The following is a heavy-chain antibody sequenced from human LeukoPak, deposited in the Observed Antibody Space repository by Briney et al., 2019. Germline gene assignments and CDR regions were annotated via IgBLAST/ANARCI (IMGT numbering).Heavy chain of an antibody. D-gene: IGHD3-10*01. J-gene: IGHJ6*02. Sequence: GGSLRLSCAVSSLTFSNYVMTWVRQAPGEGLEWVSAISDSGGSTYYADSVRGRFTIPRDNPKNTLYLQMNSLRDEHTAGHYCAKDLGGSGSYSPPYYGMDVWGQGTTVTVSS. CDR2: ISDSGGST. V-gene: IGHV3-23*01. CDR3: AKDLGGSGSYSPPYYGMDV. CDR1: SLTFSNYV.